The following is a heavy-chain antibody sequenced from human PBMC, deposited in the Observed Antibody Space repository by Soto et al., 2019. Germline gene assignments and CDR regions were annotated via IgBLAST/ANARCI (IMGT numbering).Heavy chain of an antibody. D-gene: IGHD3-3*01. J-gene: IGHJ6*02. CDR3: ARHIPYYDFWSGYYTGGDYYYGMDV. CDR2: ICYSGST. Sequence: SETLSLTCTVSGGSISSSSYYWGWIRQPPGKGLEWIGSICYSGSTYYNPSLKSRVTISVDTSKNQFSLKLSSVTAADTAVYYCARHIPYYDFWSGYYTGGDYYYGMDVWGQGTTVTVSS. CDR1: GGSISSSSYY. V-gene: IGHV4-39*01.